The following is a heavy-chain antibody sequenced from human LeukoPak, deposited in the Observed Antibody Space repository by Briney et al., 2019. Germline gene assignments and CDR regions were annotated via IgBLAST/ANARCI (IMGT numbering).Heavy chain of an antibody. CDR3: ARDSGSYFFWFDP. Sequence: PSETLSLTCTVSGGSINSSSYYWGWIRQPPGKGLEWIGSIYYNGSTYYNPSLKSRVTISVDTSKNQFSLKLSSVTAADTAVYYCARDSGSYFFWFDPWGQGTLVTVSS. J-gene: IGHJ5*02. CDR2: IYYNGST. D-gene: IGHD1-26*01. CDR1: GGSINSSSYY. V-gene: IGHV4-39*02.